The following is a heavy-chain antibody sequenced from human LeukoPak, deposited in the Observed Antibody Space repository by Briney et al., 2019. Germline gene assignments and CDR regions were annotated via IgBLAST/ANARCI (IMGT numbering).Heavy chain of an antibody. D-gene: IGHD1-26*01. CDR1: GFTFSSYD. CDR2: IGPAGDT. Sequence: GGSLRLSCAASGFTFSSYDMHWVRQATGKGLEWVSAIGPAGDTYYSGSVKGRFTISRENAKSSLYLQMNSLRAGDTAVYYCARDRVGAGSALDIWGQGTMVTISS. CDR3: ARDRVGAGSALDI. V-gene: IGHV3-13*01. J-gene: IGHJ3*02.